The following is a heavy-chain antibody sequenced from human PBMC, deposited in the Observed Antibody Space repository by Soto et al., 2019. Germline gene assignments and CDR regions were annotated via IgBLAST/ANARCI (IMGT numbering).Heavy chain of an antibody. V-gene: IGHV1-69*01. J-gene: IGHJ4*02. CDR1: GDTFSSYA. D-gene: IGHD4-17*01. Sequence: VKVSCKRVGDTFSSYAISWRRKTPGQGLEWMGGIIPIFGTANYAQKFQGRVTITADESTSTAYMELSSLRSEDTAVYYCARGEVNDYGDYYVDYWGQGTLVTVFS. CDR2: IIPIFGTA. CDR3: ARGEVNDYGDYYVDY.